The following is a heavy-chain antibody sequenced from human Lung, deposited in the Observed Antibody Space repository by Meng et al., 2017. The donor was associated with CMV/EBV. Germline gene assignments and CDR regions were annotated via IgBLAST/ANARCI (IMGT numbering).Heavy chain of an antibody. J-gene: IGHJ3*01. CDR1: GFNLNTHS. CDR2: FSSDITNP. D-gene: IGHD2-2*01. V-gene: IGHV3-30*09. Sequence: GGSLRLSCVASGFNLNTHSGHWVRQAPGKGLEWLAVFSSDITNPYYADSVRGRFAVSRDDFRKSLYLQMNDLTPEDTAVYYCATSRLQLDAVDFWGQGTLVTVSS. CDR3: ATSRLQLDAVDF.